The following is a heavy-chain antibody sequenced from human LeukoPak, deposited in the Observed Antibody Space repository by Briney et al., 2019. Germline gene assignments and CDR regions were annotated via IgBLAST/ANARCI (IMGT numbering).Heavy chain of an antibody. CDR1: GGTFSSYA. V-gene: IGHV1-69*13. J-gene: IGHJ5*02. CDR2: IIPIFGTA. CDR3: ARYREYSYGDGISTWFDP. Sequence: SVKVSCKASGGTFSSYAISWVRQAPGQGLEWMGGIIPIFGTANYAQKFQGRVTITADESTSTAYMELSSLRSEDTAVYYCARYREYSYGDGISTWFDPWGQGTLVTVSS. D-gene: IGHD5-18*01.